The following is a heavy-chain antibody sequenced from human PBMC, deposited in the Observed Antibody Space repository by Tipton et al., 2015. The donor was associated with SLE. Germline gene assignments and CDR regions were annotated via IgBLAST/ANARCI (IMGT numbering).Heavy chain of an antibody. Sequence: SLRLSCAASGFTFGSYAMSWVRQAPGKGLEWVSVIYSGSSSTYYADSVKGRFSISRDNSKNTLYLQMDSLTAEDTAVYYCARDRVVGAEGGGYYLDYWGQGTLVTVSS. J-gene: IGHJ4*02. V-gene: IGHV3-23*03. D-gene: IGHD1-26*01. CDR3: ARDRVVGAEGGGYYLDY. CDR2: IYSGSSST. CDR1: GFTFGSYA.